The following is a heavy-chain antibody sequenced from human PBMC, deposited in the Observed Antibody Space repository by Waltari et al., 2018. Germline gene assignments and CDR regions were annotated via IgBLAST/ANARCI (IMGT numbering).Heavy chain of an antibody. V-gene: IGHV3-23*01. Sequence: EVQLLESGGGLVQPGGSLRLSCAASGFTFRSYAMSWVRQVPGKGWGWVCSISGRDFNTFYADSVKCRFTVSRDNSKNTLYLQMNSLRAEDTAVYYCAKRPAVTTGGWFDPWGQGTLVTVSS. CDR3: AKRPAVTTGGWFDP. D-gene: IGHD4-17*01. CDR2: ISGRDFNT. J-gene: IGHJ5*02. CDR1: GFTFRSYA.